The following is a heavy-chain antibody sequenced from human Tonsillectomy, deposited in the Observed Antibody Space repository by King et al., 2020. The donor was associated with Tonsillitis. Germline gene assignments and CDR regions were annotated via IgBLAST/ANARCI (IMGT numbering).Heavy chain of an antibody. CDR3: AKDKGADYYDSGRGAFDI. CDR2: ISRNSRYI. D-gene: IGHD3-22*01. CDR1: GLTFKNYD. J-gene: IGHJ3*02. V-gene: IGHV3-21*06. Sequence: VQLVEFGGGLVKPGGSLRLSCASSGLTFKNYDFNWVRQAAGKGLEWVSSISRNSRYIHYVDSVKGRVTISRDNAKNSLYLQMNSLRAEDTAVYYCAKDKGADYYDSGRGAFDIWGQGTVVTVSS.